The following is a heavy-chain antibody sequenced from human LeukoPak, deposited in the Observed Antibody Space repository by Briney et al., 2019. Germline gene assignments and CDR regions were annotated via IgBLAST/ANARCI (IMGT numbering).Heavy chain of an antibody. D-gene: IGHD6-19*01. V-gene: IGHV3-30*18. J-gene: IGHJ3*02. CDR2: ISYDGSYT. Sequence: GRSLRLSCAASGFTFSSYGMHWVRQAPGTGLEWVAGISYDGSYTYYGDSVKGRFSISRDNSKNTLYLQVNSLRAEDTAVFYCAKDVELGLAVAGSAFDIWGQGTMVTVSS. CDR1: GFTFSSYG. CDR3: AKDVELGLAVAGSAFDI.